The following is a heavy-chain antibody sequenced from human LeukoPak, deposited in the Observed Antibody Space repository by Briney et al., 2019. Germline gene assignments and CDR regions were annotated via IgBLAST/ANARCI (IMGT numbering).Heavy chain of an antibody. CDR2: ISSSSSTI. Sequence: GGSLRLSCAASGFTFSSYTMNWVRQAPGKGLEWVSYISSSSSTIYYADSVKGRFTISRDNAKNSLYLQMISLRAEDTAVYYCARAKRNGFDIWGQGTMVTVSS. J-gene: IGHJ3*02. CDR1: GFTFSSYT. V-gene: IGHV3-48*01. CDR3: ARAKRNGFDI.